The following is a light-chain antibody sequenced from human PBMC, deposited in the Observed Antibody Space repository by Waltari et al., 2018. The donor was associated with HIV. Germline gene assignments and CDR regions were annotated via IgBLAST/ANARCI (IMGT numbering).Light chain of an antibody. CDR1: SSDLINSNY. Sequence: QSALTQPPSASGSPGQAVTISCTGTSSDLINSNYVSWYQQYPGKAPKLIIFEVTKRPSGVPDRFSGSKSGDTASLTVSGLQAEDEADYYCSSYAGSDNPYVFGSGTKVTVL. V-gene: IGLV2-8*01. J-gene: IGLJ1*01. CDR2: EVT. CDR3: SSYAGSDNPYV.